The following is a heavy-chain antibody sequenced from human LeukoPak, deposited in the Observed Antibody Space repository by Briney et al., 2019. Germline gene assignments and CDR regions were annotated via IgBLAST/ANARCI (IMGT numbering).Heavy chain of an antibody. CDR3: ARVSPYSNSWYYFDF. D-gene: IGHD6-13*01. CDR1: GASISSYY. CDR2: IYYSGST. J-gene: IGHJ4*02. Sequence: PSETLSLTCSVSGASISSYYWSWIRQPPGKGLEWIGYIYYSGSTNYNPSLKSRVTISVDTSKNQFSLNLSSVTAADPAVYFCARVSPYSNSWYYFDFWGQGTLVTVSS. V-gene: IGHV4-59*01.